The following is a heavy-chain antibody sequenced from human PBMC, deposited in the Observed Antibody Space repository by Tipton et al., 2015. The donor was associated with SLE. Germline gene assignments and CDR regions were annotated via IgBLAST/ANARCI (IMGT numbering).Heavy chain of an antibody. CDR2: IKQDGSEK. CDR1: GFTFSSYW. D-gene: IGHD6-13*01. J-gene: IGHJ5*02. V-gene: IGHV3-7*01. CDR3: ARGPAAGNNWFDP. Sequence: GSPRLSCAASGFTFSSYWMSWVRQAPGKGLEWVANIKQDGSEKYYVDSVKGRFTISRDNAKNSLYLQMNSLRAEDTAVYYCARGPAAGNNWFDPWGQGTLVTVSS.